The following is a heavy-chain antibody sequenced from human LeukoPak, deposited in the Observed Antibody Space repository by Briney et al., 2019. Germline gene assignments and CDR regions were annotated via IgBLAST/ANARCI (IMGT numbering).Heavy chain of an antibody. CDR3: AVTPIQANYFDY. CDR2: IYYSGST. Sequence: PSETLSLTCAVYGGSFSGYYWSWIRQPPGKGLEWIGYIYYSGSTNYNPSLKSRVTISVDTSKNQFSLKLSSVTAADTAVYYCAVTPIQANYFDYWGQGTLVTVSS. V-gene: IGHV4-59*01. J-gene: IGHJ4*02. CDR1: GGSFSGYY. D-gene: IGHD1-1*01.